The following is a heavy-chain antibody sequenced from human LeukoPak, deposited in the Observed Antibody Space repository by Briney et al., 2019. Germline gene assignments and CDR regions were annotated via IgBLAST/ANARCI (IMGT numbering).Heavy chain of an antibody. Sequence: ASVKVSCKASGYTFASYGISWVRQGPGQGLEWMGWISAYNGNTNYAQKFLGRLTMTTDTSTSTAYMELKSLRSNDTAVYYCAKCVSAYWSENWGQGTLVTVS. CDR1: GYTFASYG. CDR2: ISAYNGNT. V-gene: IGHV1-18*01. D-gene: IGHD3-3*01. J-gene: IGHJ4*02. CDR3: AKCVSAYWSEN.